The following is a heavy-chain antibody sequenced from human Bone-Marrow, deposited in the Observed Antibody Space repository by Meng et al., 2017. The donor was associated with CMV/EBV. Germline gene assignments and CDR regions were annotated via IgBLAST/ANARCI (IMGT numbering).Heavy chain of an antibody. CDR2: ISAYNGNT. J-gene: IGHJ6*02. V-gene: IGHV1-18*01. CDR1: GYTFTSYG. CDR3: ARWLVVVPAVQIIYYGMDV. D-gene: IGHD2-2*01. Sequence: ASVMVSCKASGYTFTSYGISWVRQAPGQGLEWMGWISAYNGNTNYAQKLQGRVTMTTDTSTSTAYMELRSLRPDDTAVYYCARWLVVVPAVQIIYYGMDVWGQGTTVTVSS.